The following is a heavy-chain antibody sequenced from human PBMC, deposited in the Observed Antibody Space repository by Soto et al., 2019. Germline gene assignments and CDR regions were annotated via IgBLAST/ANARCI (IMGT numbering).Heavy chain of an antibody. J-gene: IGHJ6*02. CDR3: ASERAHYGMDV. CDR1: GYTFTSYD. Sequence: QVQLVQSGAEVKKPGASVKVSCKASGYTFTSYDISWVRQATGQGLEWMGWMNPNSGNTGFAQKFQGRVTMTRNTSISTAYMELSSLRSEDTAVYYCASERAHYGMDVWGQGTTVSVSS. V-gene: IGHV1-8*01. D-gene: IGHD6-25*01. CDR2: MNPNSGNT.